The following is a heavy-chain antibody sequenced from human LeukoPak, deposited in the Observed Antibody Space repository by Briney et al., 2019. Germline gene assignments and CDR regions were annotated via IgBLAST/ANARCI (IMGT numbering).Heavy chain of an antibody. D-gene: IGHD3-9*01. CDR2: ISYDGGNK. V-gene: IGHV3-30*18. CDR1: GFTFSSYG. Sequence: GGSLRPSCAASGFTFSSYGMSWVRQAPGKGLEWVAVISYDGGNKYYADSVKGRFTISRDNSKNTLYLQMNSLRAEDTAVYYCAKDLNDILTGYMDYWGQGTLVTVSS. CDR3: AKDLNDILTGYMDY. J-gene: IGHJ4*02.